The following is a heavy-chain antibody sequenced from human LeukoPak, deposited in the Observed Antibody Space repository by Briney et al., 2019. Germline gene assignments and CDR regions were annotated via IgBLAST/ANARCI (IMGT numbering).Heavy chain of an antibody. V-gene: IGHV3-23*01. J-gene: IGHJ4*02. Sequence: PGGSLRLSRAASGFTFSSYAMSWVRQAPGKGLEWVSAISGSGGSTYYADSVKGRFTISRDNSKNTLYLQMSSLRAEDTAVYYCAKDAYYYDSSSYYTFPDYWGQGTLVTVSS. CDR2: ISGSGGST. CDR1: GFTFSSYA. CDR3: AKDAYYYDSSSYYTFPDY. D-gene: IGHD3-22*01.